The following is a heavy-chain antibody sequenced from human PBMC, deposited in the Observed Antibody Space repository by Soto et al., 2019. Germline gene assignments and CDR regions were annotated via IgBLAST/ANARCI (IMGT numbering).Heavy chain of an antibody. J-gene: IGHJ6*02. Sequence: QVQLVESGGGVVQPGRSLRLSCAASGFTFSSYGMHWVRQAPGKGLEWVAVIWYDGSNKYYADSVKGRFTISRDNSKNTLYLQMNRLSAEDTAVYYCARDNGTYKGGYYYYGMDVWGQGTTVTVSS. CDR2: IWYDGSNK. CDR1: GFTFSSYG. CDR3: ARDNGTYKGGYYYYGMDV. V-gene: IGHV3-33*01. D-gene: IGHD2-8*01.